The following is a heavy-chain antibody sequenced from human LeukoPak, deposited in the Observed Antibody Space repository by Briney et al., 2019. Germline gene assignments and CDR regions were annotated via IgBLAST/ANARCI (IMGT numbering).Heavy chain of an antibody. J-gene: IGHJ6*02. Sequence: GGSLRLSCAASGFTFSSYSMNWVRQAPGKGLEWVSSISSSSSYIYYADSVKGRFTITRDNAKTTLYLQMNSLRAEDTAVYYCARDRTPYYDFWSGYSNSEGYYYYGMDVWGQGTTVTVSS. CDR2: ISSSSSYI. V-gene: IGHV3-21*01. CDR3: ARDRTPYYDFWSGYSNSEGYYYYGMDV. CDR1: GFTFSSYS. D-gene: IGHD3-3*01.